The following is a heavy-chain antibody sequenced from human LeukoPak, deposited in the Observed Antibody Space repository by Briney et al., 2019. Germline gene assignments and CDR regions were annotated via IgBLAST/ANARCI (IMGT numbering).Heavy chain of an antibody. CDR2: INPSGGST. J-gene: IGHJ6*02. V-gene: IGHV1-46*01. Sequence: ASVKVSCKASGYTFTSYYMHWVRQAPGQGLEWMGIINPSGGSTSYAQKFRGRVTMTRDTSTSTVYMELSSLRSEDTAVYYCATGLGAEPRDYYYYYGMDVWGQGTTVTVSS. D-gene: IGHD1-14*01. CDR3: ATGLGAEPRDYYYYYGMDV. CDR1: GYTFTSYY.